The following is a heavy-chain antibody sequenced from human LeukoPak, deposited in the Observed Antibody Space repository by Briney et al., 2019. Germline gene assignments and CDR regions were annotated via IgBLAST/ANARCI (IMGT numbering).Heavy chain of an antibody. CDR3: AKYSGSYSDY. V-gene: IGHV3-23*01. CDR1: GFTFSSYA. D-gene: IGHD1-26*01. Sequence: GGSLRLSCAASGFTFSSYAMSWVRQAPGKGLEWVSGISGSGGSTCYADSVKGRFTISRDNSKNTLYLQMNSLRAEDTAVYYCAKYSGSYSDYWGQGTLVTVSS. J-gene: IGHJ4*02. CDR2: ISGSGGST.